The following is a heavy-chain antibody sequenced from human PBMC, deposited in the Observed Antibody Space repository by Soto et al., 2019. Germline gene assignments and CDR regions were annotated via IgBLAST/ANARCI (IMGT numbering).Heavy chain of an antibody. J-gene: IGHJ6*01. V-gene: IGHV4-38-2*02. CDR2: IDHSGST. Sequence: SEAQSLSAAVSAYSITSRYYWRCIRQPPGKGLEWIGSIDHSGSTYYNPSLKSRVTISVDTSKNQFSLKLSSVTAADTAVYYRARDVGKGIAARPPEGYYYC. D-gene: IGHD6-6*01. CDR3: ARDVGKGIAARPPEGYYYC. CDR1: AYSITSRYY.